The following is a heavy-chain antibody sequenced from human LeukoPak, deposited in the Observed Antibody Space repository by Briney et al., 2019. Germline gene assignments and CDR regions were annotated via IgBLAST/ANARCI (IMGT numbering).Heavy chain of an antibody. V-gene: IGHV3-30*18. Sequence: PGGSLRLSCAASGLTVISNYMSWVRQAPGKGLEWVTLITYDGINKYYADSVEGRFTISRDNSKNTLSLQMDSLRAEDTAVYYCAKGGISGYHAAGWYFDLWGRGTLVAVSS. CDR1: GLTVISNY. J-gene: IGHJ2*01. CDR2: ITYDGINK. D-gene: IGHD3-22*01. CDR3: AKGGISGYHAAGWYFDL.